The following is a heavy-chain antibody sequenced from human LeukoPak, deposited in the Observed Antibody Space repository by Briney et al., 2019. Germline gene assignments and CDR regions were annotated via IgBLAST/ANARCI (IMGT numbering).Heavy chain of an antibody. CDR3: ARDWEYWYFDL. J-gene: IGHJ2*01. D-gene: IGHD2/OR15-2a*01. CDR2: ISSSGSNI. CDR1: GFTLSSYE. Sequence: GRSLRLACAAAGFTLSSYEMNWVRQAPGNGLEWVSYISSSGSNIYYADSVKGRFTIPRDNAKNSLYLQMNSLRAEDTAVYYCARDWEYWYFDLWGRGTLVTVSS. V-gene: IGHV3-48*03.